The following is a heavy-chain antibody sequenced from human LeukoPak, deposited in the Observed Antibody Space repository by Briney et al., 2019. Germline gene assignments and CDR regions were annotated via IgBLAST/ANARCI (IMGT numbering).Heavy chain of an antibody. Sequence: GGSLRLSCAASGFTFSSYAMSWVRQAPGKGLEWVSAISGSGGSTYYADSVKGRFTISRDNSKNTLYLQMNSLRAEDTAVYYCAKTQQRSEMATNSDYWGQGTLVTVSS. CDR3: AKTQQRSEMATNSDY. CDR1: GFTFSSYA. J-gene: IGHJ4*02. CDR2: ISGSGGST. V-gene: IGHV3-23*01. D-gene: IGHD5-24*01.